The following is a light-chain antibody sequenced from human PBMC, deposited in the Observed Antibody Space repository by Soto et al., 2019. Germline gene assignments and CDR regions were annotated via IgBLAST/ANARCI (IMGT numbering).Light chain of an antibody. V-gene: IGLV1-44*01. Sequence: QSVLTQPPSASGAPGQWVSISCSGSSSSIGSNAVNWYQQLPGTAPKLLIYSNNQRPSGVPARFSGSKSGTSASLAISGLQSEDEADFYCEAWDDSLNAYVFGTRTKLTVL. CDR2: SNN. J-gene: IGLJ1*01. CDR3: EAWDDSLNAYV. CDR1: SSSIGSNA.